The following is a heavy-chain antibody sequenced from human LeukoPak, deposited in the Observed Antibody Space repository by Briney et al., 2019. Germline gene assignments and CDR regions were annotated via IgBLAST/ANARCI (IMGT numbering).Heavy chain of an antibody. CDR2: IYYSGST. CDR3: ARAVDGSDAFDI. D-gene: IGHD6-19*01. V-gene: IGHV4-31*03. Sequence: PSETLSLTCTVSGGSISSGGYYWRWLRQHPGKGLEWIGYIYYSGSTYYNPSLKSRFTISVDTSKNQFSLKLSSVTAAGTAVYYCARAVDGSDAFDIWGQGTMVTVSS. J-gene: IGHJ3*02. CDR1: GGSISSGGYY.